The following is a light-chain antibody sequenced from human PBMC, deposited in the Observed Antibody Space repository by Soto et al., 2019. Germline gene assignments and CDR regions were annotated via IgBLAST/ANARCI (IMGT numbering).Light chain of an antibody. Sequence: DIQMTQSPPSLSASVGDRVTITCRASQSISKFLNWYQQKPGKAPKLLISVAYTLQSGVPSRFSGGGYGTDFTLTISSLQPEDFATDYCQQSYSTTETFGQGTKVDIK. CDR3: QQSYSTTET. CDR2: VAY. CDR1: QSISKF. V-gene: IGKV1-39*01. J-gene: IGKJ1*01.